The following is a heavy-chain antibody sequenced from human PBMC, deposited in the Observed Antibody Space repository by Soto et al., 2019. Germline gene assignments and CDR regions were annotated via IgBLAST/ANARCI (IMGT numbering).Heavy chain of an antibody. CDR1: GYSFTGYY. V-gene: IGHV1-2*02. Sequence: HEHLVQSGAEVKRPGASLKVSCKASGYSFTGYYIHWVRQAPGQGLEWMGWINPDSGATNYAQNLQGRVTLTSDTPTSQAAMDLTSRTSDDTADYYCARVDYGTGVYTFPYFDYWGQGTLVIVSS. CDR2: INPDSGAT. J-gene: IGHJ4*02. CDR3: ARVDYGTGVYTFPYFDY. D-gene: IGHD3-9*01.